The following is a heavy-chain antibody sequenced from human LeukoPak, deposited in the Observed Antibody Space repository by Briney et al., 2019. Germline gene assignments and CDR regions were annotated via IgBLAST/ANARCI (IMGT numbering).Heavy chain of an antibody. J-gene: IGHJ4*02. CDR2: ISAYNGNT. CDR3: ARSGDFWSALNLGY. Sequence: GASVKVSCKAPGYTFTSYGISWVRQAPGQGLEWMGWISAYNGNTNYAQKLQGRVTMTTDTSTSTAYMELRSLRSDDTAVYYCARSGDFWSALNLGYWGQGTLVTVSS. D-gene: IGHD3-3*01. V-gene: IGHV1-18*01. CDR1: GYTFTSYG.